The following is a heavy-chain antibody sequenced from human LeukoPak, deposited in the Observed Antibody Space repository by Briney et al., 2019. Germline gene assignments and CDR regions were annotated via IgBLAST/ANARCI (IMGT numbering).Heavy chain of an antibody. D-gene: IGHD5-12*01. CDR3: ARHLETFFRSLRFRSGYQTFNAFDY. J-gene: IGHJ4*02. Sequence: PSETLSLTCSVAGDSGAAKDYSWNWIRHSPGKGLEWIGSISSRGNTNYNPSLRGRVSISEAASRRQFSLRMTSVTSADMGFYYCARHLETFFRSLRFRSGYQTFNAFDYWGQGILVAVSS. V-gene: IGHV4-39*01. CDR1: GDSGAAKDYS. CDR2: ISSRGNT.